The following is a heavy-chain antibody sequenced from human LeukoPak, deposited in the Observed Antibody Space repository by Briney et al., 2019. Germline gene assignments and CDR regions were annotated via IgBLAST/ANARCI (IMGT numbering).Heavy chain of an antibody. J-gene: IGHJ4*02. CDR1: GFTFSSYA. CDR2: ISGSGGST. D-gene: IGHD3-10*01. V-gene: IGHV3-23*01. CDR3: AKSLLWFGEAPDY. Sequence: QPGGSLRPSCAASGFTFSSYAMSWVRQAPGKGLEWVSAISGSGGSTYYADSVKGRFTISRDNSKNTLYLQMNSLRAEDTAVYYCAKSLLWFGEAPDYWGQGTLVTVSS.